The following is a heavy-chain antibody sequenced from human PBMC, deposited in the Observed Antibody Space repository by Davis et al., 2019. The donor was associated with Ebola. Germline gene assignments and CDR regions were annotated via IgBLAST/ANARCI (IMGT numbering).Heavy chain of an antibody. V-gene: IGHV4-30-2*01. CDR2: IYHSGST. Sequence: SQTLSLTCAVSGGSISSGGYSWSWIRQPPGKGLEWIGYIYHSGSTYYNPSLKSRVTISVDRSKNQFSLKLSSVTAADTAVYYCARVQYYYDSSGYHPYYFDYWGQGTLVTVSS. CDR3: ARVQYYYDSSGYHPYYFDY. D-gene: IGHD3-22*01. CDR1: GGSISSGGYS. J-gene: IGHJ4*02.